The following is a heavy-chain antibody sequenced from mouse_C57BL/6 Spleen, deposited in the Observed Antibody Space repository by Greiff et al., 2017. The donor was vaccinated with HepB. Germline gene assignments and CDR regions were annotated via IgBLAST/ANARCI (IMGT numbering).Heavy chain of an antibody. D-gene: IGHD1-1*01. J-gene: IGHJ1*03. V-gene: IGHV1-82*01. CDR1: GYAFSSSW. CDR3: ARLGPYYGSSYWYFDV. CDR2: IYPGDGDT. Sequence: QVTLKESGPELVKPGASVKISCKASGYAFSSSWMNWVKQRPGKGLEWIGRIYPGDGDTNYNGKFKGKATLTADKSSSTAYMQLSSLTSEDSAVYFCARLGPYYGSSYWYFDVWGTGTTVTVSS.